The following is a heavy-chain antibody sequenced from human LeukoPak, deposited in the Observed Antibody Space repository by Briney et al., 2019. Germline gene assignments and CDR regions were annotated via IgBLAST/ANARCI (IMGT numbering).Heavy chain of an antibody. J-gene: IGHJ4*02. Sequence: PGGSLRLSCAASGFTFRRYWMHWVRQAPGKGLVWVSRIKGDGSSTSYADSVKGRFTISRDNAKNTLYLQMNSLRAEDTAVYYCATLTTVTTAGGNSYFDYWGQGTLVTVSS. V-gene: IGHV3-74*01. CDR2: IKGDGSST. CDR3: ATLTTVTTAGGNSYFDY. CDR1: GFTFRRYW. D-gene: IGHD4-17*01.